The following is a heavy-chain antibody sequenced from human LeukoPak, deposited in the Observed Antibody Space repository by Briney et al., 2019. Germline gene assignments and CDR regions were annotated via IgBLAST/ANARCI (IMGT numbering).Heavy chain of an antibody. J-gene: IGHJ4*02. CDR2: IYYSGST. D-gene: IGHD3-22*01. CDR1: GGSISSYY. Sequence: PSETLSLTCTVSGGSISSYYWSWIRQPAGKGLEWIGTIYYSGSTYYNVSLKSRVTISVDTSKNQFSLKLSSVTAADTAVYYCARGTPYNYYDSSGYYYFDYWGQGTLVTVSS. V-gene: IGHV4-59*01. CDR3: ARGTPYNYYDSSGYYYFDY.